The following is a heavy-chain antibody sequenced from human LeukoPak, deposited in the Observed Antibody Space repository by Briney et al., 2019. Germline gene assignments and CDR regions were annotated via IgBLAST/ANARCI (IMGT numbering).Heavy chain of an antibody. Sequence: ASVKVSCKASGYTFTGHHMHWVRQAPGQGLEWMGWIDPNSGGTNYAQKFQGRVTVTRDTSISTAYMELSRLKSDDTAVYYCAKWRGYSSGWSGPFDDWGQRTLVTVST. J-gene: IGHJ4*01. D-gene: IGHD6-19*01. CDR2: IDPNSGGT. V-gene: IGHV1-2*02. CDR1: GYTFTGHH. CDR3: AKWRGYSSGWSGPFDD.